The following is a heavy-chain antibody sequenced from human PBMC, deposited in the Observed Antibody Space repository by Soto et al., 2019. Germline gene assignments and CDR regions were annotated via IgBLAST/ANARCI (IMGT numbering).Heavy chain of an antibody. V-gene: IGHV1-8*01. CDR3: ARGTGANYYYYYGMDV. CDR2: MNPNSGNT. D-gene: IGHD1-26*01. CDR1: GYTFRHYE. Sequence: VVSVTVSCLPSGYTFRHYEFKWVRQATGQGLEWMGWMNPNSGNTGNAQKFQGRVTMTRNTSMSTAYMELSIMRSEDTAVYYCARGTGANYYYYYGMDVWGQGTTVTVSS. J-gene: IGHJ6*02.